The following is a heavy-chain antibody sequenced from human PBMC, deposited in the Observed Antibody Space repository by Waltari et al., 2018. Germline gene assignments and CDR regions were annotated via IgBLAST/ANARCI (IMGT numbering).Heavy chain of an antibody. CDR1: GFSLSSYGVG. D-gene: IGHD3-16*01. V-gene: IGHV2-5*02. CDR2: IYWDDDK. J-gene: IGHJ4*02. Sequence: QLTLKESGPTLVNPTQTLTLTCTFSGFSLSSYGVGVGWIRQPPGKTLECLALIYWDDDKRYNPSLRSRLTIAKDTSKNQVVLTMTNMDPVDTATYYCAHRRGNTIWDAGYFDYWGQGALVTVSS. CDR3: AHRRGNTIWDAGYFDY.